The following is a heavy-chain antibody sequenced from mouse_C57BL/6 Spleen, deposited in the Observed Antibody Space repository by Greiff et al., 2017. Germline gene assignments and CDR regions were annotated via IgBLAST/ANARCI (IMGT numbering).Heavy chain of an antibody. CDR1: GSTFSSYA. Sequence: EVKLVESGGGLVKPGGSLKLSCAASGSTFSSYAMSWVRQTPEKRLEWVATISDGGSYTYYPDNVKGRFTISRDNAKNNLYLQMSHLKSEDTAMYYCARDQGPLSGMVYWGQGTSVTVSS. J-gene: IGHJ4*01. CDR3: ARDQGPLSGMVY. V-gene: IGHV5-4*01. D-gene: IGHD3-2*02. CDR2: ISDGGSYT.